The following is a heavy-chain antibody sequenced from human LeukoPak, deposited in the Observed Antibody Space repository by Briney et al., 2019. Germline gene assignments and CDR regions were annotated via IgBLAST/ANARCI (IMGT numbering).Heavy chain of an antibody. CDR2: IYHSGST. J-gene: IGHJ4*02. CDR3: ARVGWFGELYGTTIDY. CDR1: GCSGGSISSSNY. V-gene: IGHV4-4*02. Sequence: PSGTLSLTCAVSGCSGGSISSSNYWSWVRQPPGKGLEWIGEIYHSGSTNYNPSLKSRVTISVDTSKNQFSLKLSSVTAADTAVYYCARVGWFGELYGTTIDYWGQGTLVTVSS. D-gene: IGHD3-10*01.